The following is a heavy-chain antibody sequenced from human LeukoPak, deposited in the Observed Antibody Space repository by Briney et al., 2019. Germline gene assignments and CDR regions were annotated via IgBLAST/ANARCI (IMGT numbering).Heavy chain of an antibody. CDR2: VSYSGST. CDR3: ARTGGYNSPFSF. V-gene: IGHV4-59*01. J-gene: IGHJ4*02. Sequence: KTSGTLSLTCTVSGGSISSYYWNWVRQPPGKGLEWIGYVSYSGSTNYNPSLKSRVTISVDTSKNQFSLKLNSVTAADTAVYYCARTGGYNSPFSFWGQGALVTVSS. D-gene: IGHD5-24*01. CDR1: GGSISSYY.